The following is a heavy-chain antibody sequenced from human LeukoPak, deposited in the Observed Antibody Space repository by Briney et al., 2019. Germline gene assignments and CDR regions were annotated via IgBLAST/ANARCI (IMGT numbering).Heavy chain of an antibody. CDR1: GYTFTDNY. CDR3: VRDHISSHDY. Sequence: ASVKVSCKASGYTFTDNYIHWVRQAPGQGLEFMGWIGPKNGDTHYAQKFQGRVTLTRDTSISTVYMELYRLTSDDAAVYFCVRDHISSHDYWGQGTLVTVSS. J-gene: IGHJ4*02. CDR2: IGPKNGDT. D-gene: IGHD3-3*02. V-gene: IGHV1-2*02.